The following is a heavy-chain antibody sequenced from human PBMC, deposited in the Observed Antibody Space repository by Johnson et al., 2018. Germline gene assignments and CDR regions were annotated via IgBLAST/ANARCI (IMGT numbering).Heavy chain of an antibody. D-gene: IGHD6-6*01. J-gene: IGHJ4*02. CDR2: IKSDGSIT. Sequence: VQLQESGGGSVQPGGSLRLSCEGSGLLFNAPYMHWVRQAPGKGLEWVSHIKSDGSITNYADSVKGRFTISRDAAGNTLFLQMNNLRAEDTAVYYCPSGRSIRYDYWGQGTLVTVSS. V-gene: IGHV3-74*01. CDR1: GLLFNAPY. CDR3: PSGRSIRYDY.